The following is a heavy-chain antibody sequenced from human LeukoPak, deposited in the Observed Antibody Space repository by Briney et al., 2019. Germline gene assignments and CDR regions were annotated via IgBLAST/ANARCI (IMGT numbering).Heavy chain of an antibody. Sequence: SETLSLTCTVSGGSISSGGYYWIWIRQHPGKGLEWIGYIYYSGSTYYNPSLKTRVNMSVDTSKNQFSLKLSSVTAADTAVYYCAREIEDYYYYMDLWGKGTTVTVSS. V-gene: IGHV4-31*03. CDR2: IYYSGST. CDR3: AREIEDYYYYMDL. J-gene: IGHJ6*03. CDR1: GGSISSGGYY.